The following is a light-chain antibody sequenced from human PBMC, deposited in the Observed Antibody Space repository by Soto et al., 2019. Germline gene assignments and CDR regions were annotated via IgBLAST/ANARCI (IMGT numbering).Light chain of an antibody. V-gene: IGKV3-20*01. CDR1: QSLTGTY. J-gene: IGKJ1*01. CDR2: GAS. CDR3: QQYGGLPRA. Sequence: EVVLTQSPGTLSLSPGDRAALSCKASQSLTGTYLAWYQQKPGQPPRLLMYGASTRLTGIPDRFSGSGSGTDFTLTISRLETEDFAVYYCQQYGGLPRAFGQGTKVEI.